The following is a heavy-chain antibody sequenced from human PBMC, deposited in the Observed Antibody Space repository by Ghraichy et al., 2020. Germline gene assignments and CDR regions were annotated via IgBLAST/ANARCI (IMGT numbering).Heavy chain of an antibody. V-gene: IGHV4-59*01. CDR2: IYYSGST. CDR1: GGSISSYY. J-gene: IGHJ6*02. D-gene: IGHD6-19*01. Sequence: SETLSLTCTVSGGSISSYYWSWIRQPPGKGLEWIGYIYYSGSTNYNPSLKSRVTISVDTSKNQFSLKLSSVTAADTAVYYCARDRGSSGWDYGMDVWGQGPRSPSP. CDR3: ARDRGSSGWDYGMDV.